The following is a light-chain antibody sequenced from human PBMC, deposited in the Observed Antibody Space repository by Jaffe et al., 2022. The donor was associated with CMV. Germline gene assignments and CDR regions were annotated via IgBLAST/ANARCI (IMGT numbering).Light chain of an antibody. CDR3: QQYGSSPKT. Sequence: EIVLTQSPGTLSLSPGARATLFCRASQSVRSNYLGWYQQKPGQPPRLLIYGASSRATGIPDRFSGSGSGTDFTLTISRLEPEDFAVYYCQQYGSSPKTFGQGTKVEIK. CDR1: QSVRSNY. CDR2: GAS. J-gene: IGKJ1*01. V-gene: IGKV3-20*01.